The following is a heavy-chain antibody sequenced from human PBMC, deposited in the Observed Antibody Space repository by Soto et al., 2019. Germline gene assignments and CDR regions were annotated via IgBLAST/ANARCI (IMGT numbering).Heavy chain of an antibody. CDR2: INHSGST. V-gene: IGHV4-34*01. CDR3: ARGHGGYSYGQAKLEPYYFDY. J-gene: IGHJ4*02. Sequence: SETLSLTCAVYGGSFSGYYWSWIRQPPGKGLEWIGEINHSGSTNYNPSLKSRVTISVDTSKNQFSLKLSSGNAAGTAGEYGARGHGGYSYGQAKLEPYYFDYWGQGTLVTVSS. D-gene: IGHD5-18*01. CDR1: GGSFSGYY.